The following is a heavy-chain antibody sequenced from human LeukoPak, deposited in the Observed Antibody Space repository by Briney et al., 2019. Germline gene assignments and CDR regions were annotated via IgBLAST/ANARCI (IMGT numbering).Heavy chain of an antibody. Sequence: GGSLRLSCATSGFTFSSYSMNWVRQAPGKGLEWISYIISSSSVIYYADSVKGRFTISRDNAKSSLYLQMNSLRGDDTAIYYCASAMMGFDSSGYYTAAYFEHWGQGTRVTVSS. J-gene: IGHJ4*02. D-gene: IGHD3-22*01. CDR2: IISSSSVI. CDR1: GFTFSSYS. CDR3: ASAMMGFDSSGYYTAAYFEH. V-gene: IGHV3-48*01.